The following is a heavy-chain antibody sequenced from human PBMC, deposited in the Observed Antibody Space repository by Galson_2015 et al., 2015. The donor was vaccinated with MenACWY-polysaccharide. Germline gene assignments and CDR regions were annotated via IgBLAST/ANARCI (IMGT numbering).Heavy chain of an antibody. D-gene: IGHD3-10*01. V-gene: IGHV3-23*01. J-gene: IGHJ4*02. Sequence: SLRLSCAASAFTFSTYAMSWVRQAPGKGLEWVSSISGNAGKTYYAPSVRGRFTISRDSSKNTMYMETNSLRAEDTAIYYCATDHRFGSGGSFDHWGQGTLVTVSS. CDR2: ISGNAGKT. CDR3: ATDHRFGSGGSFDH. CDR1: AFTFSTYA.